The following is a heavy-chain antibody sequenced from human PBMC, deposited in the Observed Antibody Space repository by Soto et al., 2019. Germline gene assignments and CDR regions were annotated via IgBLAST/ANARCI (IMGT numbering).Heavy chain of an antibody. J-gene: IGHJ6*02. Sequence: QVQLVESGGGVVQPGRSLRLSCAASGFTFSSYGMHWVRQAPGKGLEWVAVISYDGSNKYYADSVKGRFTISRDNSKKTLYLQMNGLRAEDTAVYYCAKDLDDLRYFEVDYYYYGMDVWGQGTTVTVSS. CDR1: GFTFSSYG. V-gene: IGHV3-30*18. CDR3: AKDLDDLRYFEVDYYYYGMDV. CDR2: ISYDGSNK. D-gene: IGHD3-9*01.